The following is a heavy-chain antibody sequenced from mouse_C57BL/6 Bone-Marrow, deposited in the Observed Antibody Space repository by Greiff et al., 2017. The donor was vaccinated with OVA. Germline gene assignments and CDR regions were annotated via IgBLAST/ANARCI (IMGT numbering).Heavy chain of an antibody. CDR3: AREGGNYYSNYGGFAD. V-gene: IGHV5-4*01. CDR2: ISDGGSYT. CDR1: GFTFSSYA. Sequence: EVQLVESGGGLVKPGGSLKLSCAASGFTFSSYAMSWVRQTPEKRLEWVATISDGGSYTYYPDNVKGRFTISRDNAKNNLYLQMSHLKSEDTAMYYCAREGGNYYSNYGGFADWGQGTLVTVSA. J-gene: IGHJ3*01. D-gene: IGHD2-5*01.